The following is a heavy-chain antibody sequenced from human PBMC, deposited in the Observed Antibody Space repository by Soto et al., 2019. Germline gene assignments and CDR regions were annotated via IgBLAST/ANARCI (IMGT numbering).Heavy chain of an antibody. J-gene: IGHJ4*02. V-gene: IGHV3-23*01. D-gene: IGHD5-12*01. CDR3: AKDQAGDAYNYGY. Sequence: EVQLLESGGGLVQPGGSLRLSCAASGFTFRNYAMSWVRQAPGKGLEWASVISGSGGSTFYADSVKGRFTISRDNSKNTLYLQMNSLRAEDTAVYYCAKDQAGDAYNYGYWGQGTLVTVSS. CDR1: GFTFRNYA. CDR2: ISGSGGST.